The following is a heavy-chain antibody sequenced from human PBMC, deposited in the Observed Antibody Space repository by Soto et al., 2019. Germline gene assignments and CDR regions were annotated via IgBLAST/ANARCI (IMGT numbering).Heavy chain of an antibody. CDR1: RFSNSW. CDR2: INTDGDST. D-gene: IGHD3-9*01. V-gene: IGHV3-74*01. J-gene: IGHJ3*02. CDR3: VRGLGAYVYFGFDI. Sequence: EVQLVESGGGLVQPGGSLRLSCAASRFSNSWMHWVRQVPGKGPVWVSRINTDGDSTDYADFVKGRFTISRDYATDTLYLQMNSLRAEDTAVYYCVRGLGAYVYFGFDIWGQGTMVTVSS.